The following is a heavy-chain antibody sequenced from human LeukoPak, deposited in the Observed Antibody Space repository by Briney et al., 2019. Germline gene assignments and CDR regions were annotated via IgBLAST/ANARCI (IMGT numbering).Heavy chain of an antibody. CDR2: ISGSGSST. D-gene: IGHD4-11*01. V-gene: IGHV3-23*01. Sequence: GGSLRLSCAASGFSFSTSAMSWVRQAPGKGLEWVSTISGSGSSTYYADSVKGRFTISKDNSKNTLYLQVDSLRAEDTAVYYCAKDRIHSTTARDFDYWGQGSLVTVSS. J-gene: IGHJ4*02. CDR3: AKDRIHSTTARDFDY. CDR1: GFSFSTSA.